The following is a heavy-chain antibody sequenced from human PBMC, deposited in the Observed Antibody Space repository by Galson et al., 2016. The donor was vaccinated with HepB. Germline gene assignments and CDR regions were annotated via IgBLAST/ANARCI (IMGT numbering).Heavy chain of an antibody. D-gene: IGHD1-1*01. CDR1: GDSVSDVGAA. Sequence: CAISGDSVSDVGAAWNWIRQSPSRGLEWLGMTKYRSKWYFDYGASVKSRMPMSPNTSKNQLSLQLNSVTPEDTAAYYCAKGSLEGGFDYWGQGSLVTVSS. J-gene: IGHJ4*02. V-gene: IGHV6-1*01. CDR2: TKYRSKWYF. CDR3: AKGSLEGGFDY.